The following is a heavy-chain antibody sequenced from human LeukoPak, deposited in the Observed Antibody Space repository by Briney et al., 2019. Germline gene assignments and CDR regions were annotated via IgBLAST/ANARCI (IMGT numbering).Heavy chain of an antibody. D-gene: IGHD3-10*01. CDR2: INDAGTTI. CDR3: ARDRTGWYFDL. Sequence: PGGALRLSCESSGFIFSDYSMNWVRQAPGKGLAGVSYINDAGTTIFPADSVRGRFTISRDDARDSLYLQMDSLRDDDTAVYYCARDRTGWYFDLWGRGTRVSVSS. CDR1: GFIFSDYS. J-gene: IGHJ2*01. V-gene: IGHV3-48*02.